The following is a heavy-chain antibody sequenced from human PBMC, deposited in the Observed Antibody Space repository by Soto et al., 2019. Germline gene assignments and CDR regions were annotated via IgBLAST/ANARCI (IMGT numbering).Heavy chain of an antibody. V-gene: IGHV1-69*01. J-gene: IGHJ6*02. CDR1: GGTFSSYA. D-gene: IGHD3-22*01. CDR2: IIPIFGTA. Sequence: QVQLVQSGAEVQKPGSSVKVSCKASGGTFSSYAISWVRQAPGQGLEWMGGIIPIFGTANYAQNFQGRVTITADESTSTAYMELSSLSSEDTAVYYCARGKTDYYDGNYYGMDVWGQGTTVTVSS. CDR3: ARGKTDYYDGNYYGMDV.